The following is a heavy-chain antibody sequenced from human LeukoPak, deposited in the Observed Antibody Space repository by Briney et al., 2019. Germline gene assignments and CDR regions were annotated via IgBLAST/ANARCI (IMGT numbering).Heavy chain of an antibody. CDR3: ARVTSGNWHFDL. J-gene: IGHJ2*01. Sequence: PGGSLRLSCAASRFTFSSYSMNWVRQAPGKGLEWVSSISPGSSYIYYADSVKGRFTISRDDAKNSLCLQMNSLRAEDTAVYYCARVTSGNWHFDLWGRGTLVTVSS. D-gene: IGHD4-11*01. V-gene: IGHV3-21*01. CDR2: ISPGSSYI. CDR1: RFTFSSYS.